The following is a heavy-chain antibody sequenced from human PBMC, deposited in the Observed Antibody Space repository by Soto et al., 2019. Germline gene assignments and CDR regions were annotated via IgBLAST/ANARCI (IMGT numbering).Heavy chain of an antibody. CDR2: IRSSGSII. Sequence: PGGSLRLSCAASGFTFSDYYMSWIRQAPGKGLEWVSDIRSSGSIIYYADSVKGRFTISRDNAKNSLYLQMNSLRAEDTAVYYCARGTVTTRLDYWGQGTLVTVSS. J-gene: IGHJ4*02. V-gene: IGHV3-11*01. CDR1: GFTFSDYY. D-gene: IGHD4-17*01. CDR3: ARGTVTTRLDY.